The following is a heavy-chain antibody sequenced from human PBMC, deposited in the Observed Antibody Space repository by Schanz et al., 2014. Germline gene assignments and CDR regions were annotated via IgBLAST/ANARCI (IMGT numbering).Heavy chain of an antibody. Sequence: EVQLVESGGGWVQPGGSLRLSCAASGFTFENYALTWVRQVPGKGLEWVSRINGDGSRTAYADSVKGRFTISRDNAKNTLYLQMNSLRAEDTAVYFCARDNRYYLFDYWGQGALVTVSS. CDR2: INGDGSRT. CDR1: GFTFENYA. D-gene: IGHD3-16*02. J-gene: IGHJ4*02. V-gene: IGHV3-74*01. CDR3: ARDNRYYLFDY.